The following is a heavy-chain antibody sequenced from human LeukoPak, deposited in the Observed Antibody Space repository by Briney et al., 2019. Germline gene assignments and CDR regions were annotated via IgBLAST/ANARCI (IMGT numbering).Heavy chain of an antibody. V-gene: IGHV1-69*13. D-gene: IGHD2-21*01. J-gene: IGHJ6*03. Sequence: SVKVSCKASGGTFSSYAISWVRQAPGQGLEWMGGIIPIFGTANYAQKFQGRVTITADESTSTAYMELSSLRSEDTAVYYCARVPGGAARYYYYYMDVWGKGTTVTVSS. CDR3: ARVPGGAARYYYYYMDV. CDR1: GGTFSSYA. CDR2: IIPIFGTA.